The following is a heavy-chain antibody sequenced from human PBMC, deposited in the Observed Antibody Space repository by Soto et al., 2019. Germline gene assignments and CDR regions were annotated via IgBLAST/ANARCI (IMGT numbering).Heavy chain of an antibody. Sequence: GGSLRLSCAASGFSFSAYAMNWVRQAPGKGLQWVSGLVGSGADKNYADSVRGRFTVSRDNSKNTLYLQMNSLRDEDTAVYYCAKDLIAGNGVWEAFDMWGRGTKVTVSS. CDR1: GFSFSAYA. V-gene: IGHV3-23*01. CDR2: LVGSGADK. CDR3: AKDLIAGNGVWEAFDM. J-gene: IGHJ3*02. D-gene: IGHD2-8*01.